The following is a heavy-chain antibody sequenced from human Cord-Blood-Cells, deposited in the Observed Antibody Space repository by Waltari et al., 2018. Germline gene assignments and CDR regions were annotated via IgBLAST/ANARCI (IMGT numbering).Heavy chain of an antibody. Sequence: QVQLVESGGGVVQPGRSLRLSCAASGVTFRSYGMHWVRQAPGKGLGWVAVIWYDGSNKYYADSVKGRFTISRDNSKNTLYLQMNSLRAEDTAVYYCARARGKLELPLGVFDYWGQGTLVTVSS. CDR1: GVTFRSYG. CDR3: ARARGKLELPLGVFDY. V-gene: IGHV3-33*01. D-gene: IGHD1-7*01. CDR2: IWYDGSNK. J-gene: IGHJ4*02.